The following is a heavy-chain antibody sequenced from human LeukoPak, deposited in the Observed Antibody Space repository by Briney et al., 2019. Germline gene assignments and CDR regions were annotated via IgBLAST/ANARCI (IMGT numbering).Heavy chain of an antibody. CDR1: GGSFSGYY. J-gene: IGHJ5*02. CDR2: INHSGST. V-gene: IGHV4-34*01. CDR3: ARGVDDSSAP. Sequence: SETLSLTCAVYGGSFSGYYWSWIRQPPGKGLEWIGEINHSGSTNYNLSLKSRVTISVDTSKNQFSLKLSSVTAADTAVYYCARGVDDSSAPWGQGTLVTVSS. D-gene: IGHD3-22*01.